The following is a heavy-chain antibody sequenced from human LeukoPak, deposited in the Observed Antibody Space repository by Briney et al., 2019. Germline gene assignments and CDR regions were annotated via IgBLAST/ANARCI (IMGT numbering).Heavy chain of an antibody. V-gene: IGHV5-51*01. CDR3: ARHGRITIFGVPHEATEEDY. CDR1: GYSFTSYW. J-gene: IGHJ4*02. D-gene: IGHD3-3*01. CDR2: IYPGDSDT. Sequence: HGESLKISCKGSGYSFTSYWIGWVRQMPGKGLEWMGIIYPGDSDTRYSPSFQGQVTISADKSISTAYLQWSSLKASDTAMYYCARHGRITIFGVPHEATEEDYWGQGTLVTVSS.